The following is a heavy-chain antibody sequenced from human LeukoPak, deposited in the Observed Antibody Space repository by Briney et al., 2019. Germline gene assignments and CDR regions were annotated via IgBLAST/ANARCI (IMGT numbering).Heavy chain of an antibody. Sequence: PGGSLRLSCEASGFTFGSYEMNWVRQAPGKGLEWVSYIGSSGGNIFYADSVKGHFTISRDNSKNTLYLEMNGLRAEDTAVYYCAKHAVAGKGLDYWGQGTLVTVSS. V-gene: IGHV3-48*03. CDR1: GFTFGSYE. CDR2: IGSSGGNI. J-gene: IGHJ4*02. D-gene: IGHD6-19*01. CDR3: AKHAVAGKGLDY.